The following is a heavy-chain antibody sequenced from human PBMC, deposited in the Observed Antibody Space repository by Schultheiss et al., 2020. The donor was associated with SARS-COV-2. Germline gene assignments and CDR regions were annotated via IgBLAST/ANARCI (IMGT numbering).Heavy chain of an antibody. Sequence: SETLSLTCTVSGGSISGYYWSWIRQPPGKGLEWIGEINHSGSTNYNPSLKSRVTISVDTSKNQFSLKLSSVTAADTAVYYCARAVRLGDDFWSGYFGAFDIWGQGTMVTVSS. J-gene: IGHJ3*02. V-gene: IGHV4-34*01. CDR2: INHSGST. CDR3: ARAVRLGDDFWSGYFGAFDI. D-gene: IGHD3-3*01. CDR1: GGSISGYY.